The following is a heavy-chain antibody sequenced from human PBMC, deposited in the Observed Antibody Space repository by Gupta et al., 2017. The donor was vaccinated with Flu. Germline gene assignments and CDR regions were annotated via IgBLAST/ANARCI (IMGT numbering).Heavy chain of an antibody. CDR1: GFTFSSYS. D-gene: IGHD6-13*01. V-gene: IGHV3-21*01. J-gene: IGHJ4*02. Sequence: EVQLVESGGGLVKPGGSLRLSCAASGFTFSSYSMNWVRQAPGKGLEWVSSISSSSSYIYYADSVKGRFTISRDNAKNSLYLQMNSLRAEDTAVYYCARDRQQQLKPEFDYWGQGTLVTVSS. CDR2: ISSSSSYI. CDR3: ARDRQQQLKPEFDY.